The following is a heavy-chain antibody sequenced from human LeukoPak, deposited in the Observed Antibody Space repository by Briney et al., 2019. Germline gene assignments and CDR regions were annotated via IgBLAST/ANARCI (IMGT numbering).Heavy chain of an antibody. CDR1: GFTFSTYS. CDR2: ISTTSGTI. J-gene: IGHJ4*02. V-gene: IGHV3-48*01. Sequence: GGSLRLSCAGSGFTFSTYSMSWVRQAPGKGLEWISYISTTSGTIYYADPVRGRFTISRDNAKNSLYLQMNSLRAEDTAVYYCARSTGGDYWGQGTLVTVSS. D-gene: IGHD2-8*02. CDR3: ARSTGGDY.